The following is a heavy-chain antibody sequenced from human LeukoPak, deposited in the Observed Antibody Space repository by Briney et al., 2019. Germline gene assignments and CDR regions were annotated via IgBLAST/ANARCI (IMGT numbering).Heavy chain of an antibody. CDR2: INHSGST. CDR3: ARVRY. CDR1: GGSFSGYY. J-gene: IGHJ4*02. V-gene: IGHV4-34*01. Sequence: SETLSLTCAVYGGSFSGYYWSWIRQPPGKGLEWIGEINHSGSTDYNPSLKSRVTISVDTSKNQFSLKLSSVTAADTAVYYCARVRYWGQGTLVTVSS. D-gene: IGHD3-16*01.